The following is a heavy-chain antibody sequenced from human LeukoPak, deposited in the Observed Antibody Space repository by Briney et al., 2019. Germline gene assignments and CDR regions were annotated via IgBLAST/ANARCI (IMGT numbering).Heavy chain of an antibody. CDR1: GFTVSSTY. CDR2: IYSGGKV. CDR3: AGRHCSGGGCYFAGADPFDY. J-gene: IGHJ4*02. Sequence: PGGSLRLSCAASGFTVSSTYMSWVRQAPGKGLEWVSGIYSGGKVYYLDSVKGRFTISRETSKNTLYLQMNSLRVEDTAVYFCAGRHCSGGGCYFAGADPFDYWGQGTLVTVSS. V-gene: IGHV3-53*01. D-gene: IGHD2-15*01.